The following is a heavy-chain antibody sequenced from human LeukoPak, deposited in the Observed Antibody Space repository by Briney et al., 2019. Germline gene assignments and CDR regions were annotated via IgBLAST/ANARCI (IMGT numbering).Heavy chain of an antibody. V-gene: IGHV3-64D*09. CDR3: VKGSEGYSDSKSDY. CDR2: ISSTVGST. J-gene: IGHJ4*02. CDR1: GFTFSTYA. Sequence: GGALRLSCSASGFTFSTYAMHWVRQAPGKGLEYVSAISSTVGSTYYADSVKGRFTISRDNSQNTLYLQMSSLRAEDTAVYYCVKGSEGYSDSKSDYWGQGTLVTVSS. D-gene: IGHD3-22*01.